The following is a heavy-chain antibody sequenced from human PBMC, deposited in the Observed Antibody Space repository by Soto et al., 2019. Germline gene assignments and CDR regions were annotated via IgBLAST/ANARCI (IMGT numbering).Heavy chain of an antibody. V-gene: IGHV4-39*01. D-gene: IGHD3-3*01. Sequence: PSETLSLTCTVSGGSISSSSYYWGWIRQPPGKGLEWIGSIYYSGSTYYNPSLKSRVTISVDTSKNQFSLKLSSVTAADTAVYYCARQVPEYVLRFLEWNFDYWGQGTLVTVSS. CDR1: GGSISSSSYY. CDR3: ARQVPEYVLRFLEWNFDY. J-gene: IGHJ4*02. CDR2: IYYSGST.